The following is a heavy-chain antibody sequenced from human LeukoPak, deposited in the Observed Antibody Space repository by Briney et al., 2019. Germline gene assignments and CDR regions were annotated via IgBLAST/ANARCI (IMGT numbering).Heavy chain of an antibody. Sequence: SETLSLTCTVSGYSISSGYYWGWIRQPPGKGLEWIRSIYHSGSTYYNPSLKSRVTISVDTSKNQFSLKLSSVTAADTAVYYCATSSKTYGGYYIYWGQGALVTVSS. CDR1: GYSISSGYY. J-gene: IGHJ4*02. D-gene: IGHD3-22*01. V-gene: IGHV4-38-2*02. CDR3: ATSSKTYGGYYIY. CDR2: IYHSGST.